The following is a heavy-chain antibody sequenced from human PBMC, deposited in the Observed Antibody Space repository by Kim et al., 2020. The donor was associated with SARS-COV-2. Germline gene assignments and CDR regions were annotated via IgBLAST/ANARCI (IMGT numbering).Heavy chain of an antibody. CDR3: VRGFNCNP. Sequence: GGSLRLSCVASGFTFSSYEMNWVRQAPGKGLEWLSYLSSTGSTIYYADSVKGRFTISRDNAKNSMYLQMNSLRAEDTAVYYCVRGFNCNPWGQGTLVTVSS. D-gene: IGHD1-20*01. CDR1: GFTFSSYE. V-gene: IGHV3-48*03. CDR2: LSSTGSTI. J-gene: IGHJ5*02.